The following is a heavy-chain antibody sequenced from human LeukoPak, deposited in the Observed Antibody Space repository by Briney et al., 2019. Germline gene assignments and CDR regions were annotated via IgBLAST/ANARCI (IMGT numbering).Heavy chain of an antibody. Sequence: PSETLSLTCTVSGGSISIYYWSWIRHPPGKGLEWIAYISDIGSINYNPSLKSRVTISLDTSKNQFSLKLNSVTAADTAVYYCAGHHPRNTVDFWGQGTLVTVSS. CDR3: AGHHPRNTVDF. D-gene: IGHD2-8*02. CDR1: GGSISIYY. V-gene: IGHV4-59*08. J-gene: IGHJ4*02. CDR2: ISDIGSI.